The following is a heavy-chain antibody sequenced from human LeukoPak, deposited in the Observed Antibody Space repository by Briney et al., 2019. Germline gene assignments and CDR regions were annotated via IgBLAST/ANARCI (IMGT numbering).Heavy chain of an antibody. J-gene: IGHJ4*02. D-gene: IGHD3-3*01. CDR3: ARVISTYYDFWSGYYTFDY. V-gene: IGHV1-18*01. CDR1: GYTFTSYG. CDR2: ISAYNGNT. Sequence: ASVKVSCKASGYTFTSYGISWVRQAPGQGLEWMGWISAYNGNTNYAQKLQGRVTMTTDTSTSTAYMELRSLRSDDTAVYYCARVISTYYDFWSGYYTFDYWGQGTLVTVSS.